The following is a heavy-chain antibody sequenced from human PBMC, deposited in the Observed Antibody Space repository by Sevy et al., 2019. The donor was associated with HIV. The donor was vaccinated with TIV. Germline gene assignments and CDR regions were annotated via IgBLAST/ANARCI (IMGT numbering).Heavy chain of an antibody. CDR1: GFTFSTLA. V-gene: IGHV3-30-3*01. CDR2: TSYDGVKT. J-gene: IGHJ4*02. D-gene: IGHD5-12*01. Sequence: GGSLRLSCAASGFTFSTLALHWVRQAPGRGLEWVAVTSYDGVKTYYADSVKGRFTFSRDDSKNTLYLQMNSLRAEDTAVYYCARELGAYNDAPGHYWGQGTLVTVSS. CDR3: ARELGAYNDAPGHY.